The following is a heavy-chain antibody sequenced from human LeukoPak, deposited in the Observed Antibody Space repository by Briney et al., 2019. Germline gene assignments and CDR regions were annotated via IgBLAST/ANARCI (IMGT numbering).Heavy chain of an antibody. Sequence: GGSLRLSCAASGFTFSDYYMSWIRQAPGKGLEGVSYISSSGSTIYYADSVKGRFTISRDNAKNSLYLQMNSLRAEDTAVYYCARDGAYSSSWGVFDYWGQGTLVTVSS. D-gene: IGHD6-13*01. CDR2: ISSSGSTI. V-gene: IGHV3-11*04. J-gene: IGHJ4*02. CDR1: GFTFSDYY. CDR3: ARDGAYSSSWGVFDY.